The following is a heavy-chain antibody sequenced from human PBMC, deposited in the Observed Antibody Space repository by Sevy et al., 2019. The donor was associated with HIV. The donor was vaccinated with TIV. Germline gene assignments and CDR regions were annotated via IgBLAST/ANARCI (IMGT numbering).Heavy chain of an antibody. Sequence: GGSQRLSCAASGFTFTMYAMSWVRQAPGKGLEWVSGITGSGTGSAGSGGSTHYAGSVKGRFTVSRDNSKNTLYLQMNGLRAEDTAVYYCAIFYSYGSGTDYNSMDVWGQGTTVTVSS. CDR2: ITGSGTGSAGSGGST. D-gene: IGHD3-10*01. J-gene: IGHJ6*02. CDR3: AIFYSYGSGTDYNSMDV. V-gene: IGHV3-23*01. CDR1: GFTFTMYA.